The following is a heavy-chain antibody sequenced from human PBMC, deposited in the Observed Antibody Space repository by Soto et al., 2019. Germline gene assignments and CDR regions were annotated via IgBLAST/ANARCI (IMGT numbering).Heavy chain of an antibody. CDR2: LNGSGGST. CDR3: ARVFSAGKGSPPDY. J-gene: IGHJ4*02. Sequence: EVRLLESGGGLVQPGGSLRLSCAASGFTFSNYAMTWVRQAPGKGLEWVSGLNGSGGSTSSADSVQGRFAISRDNSKTTLYLQMNSLRDGDTAVYYCARVFSAGKGSPPDYWGQGPLVTVSS. D-gene: IGHD3-10*01. V-gene: IGHV3-23*01. CDR1: GFTFSNYA.